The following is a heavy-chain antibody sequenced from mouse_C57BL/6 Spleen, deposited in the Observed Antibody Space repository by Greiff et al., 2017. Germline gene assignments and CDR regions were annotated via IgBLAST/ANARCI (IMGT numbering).Heavy chain of an antibody. J-gene: IGHJ4*01. CDR2: ISYDGSN. D-gene: IGHD1-1*01. Sequence: VQLKESGPGLVKPSQSLSLTCSVTGYSITSGYYWNWIRQFPGNKLEWMGYISYDGSNNYNPSLKNRISITRDTSKNQFFLKLNSVTTEDTATYYCASPFTTLYAMDYWGQGTSVTVSS. V-gene: IGHV3-6*01. CDR1: GYSITSGYY. CDR3: ASPFTTLYAMDY.